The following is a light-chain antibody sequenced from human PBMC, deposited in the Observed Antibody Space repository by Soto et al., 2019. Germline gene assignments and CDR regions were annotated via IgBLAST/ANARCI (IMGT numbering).Light chain of an antibody. Sequence: IVMTHSPGTLSLSPWERATLSCRSSQSVSSRLAWYQQKPGQAPRLLISGASSRATGIPDRFSGSGSGTDFTLTISRLEPEDFALYYCQHYVERSPINFGQGTRLEIK. CDR1: QSVSSR. J-gene: IGKJ5*01. CDR3: QHYVERSPIN. CDR2: GAS. V-gene: IGKV3-20*01.